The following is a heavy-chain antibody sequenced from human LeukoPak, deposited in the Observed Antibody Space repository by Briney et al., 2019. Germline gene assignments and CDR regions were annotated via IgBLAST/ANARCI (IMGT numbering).Heavy chain of an antibody. J-gene: IGHJ4*02. V-gene: IGHV4-59*08. CDR2: IYYSGST. D-gene: IGHD6-19*01. Sequence: SETPSLTCTVSGGSISSHYWSWIRQPPGKGLEWIGYIYYSGSTNYNPSLKSRVTISVDTSKNQFSLKLSSVTAADTAVYYCARHDSSGWKYYFDYWGQGTLVTVSS. CDR3: ARHDSSGWKYYFDY. CDR1: GGSISSHY.